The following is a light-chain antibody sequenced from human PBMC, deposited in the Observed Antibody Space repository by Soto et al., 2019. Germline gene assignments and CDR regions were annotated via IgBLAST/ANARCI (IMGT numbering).Light chain of an antibody. CDR1: SGSIASNY. CDR3: QSYDSSNVV. Sequence: NFMLTQPHSVSESPGKTVTISCTRSSGSIASNYVPWYQQRPGSAPTTVIYENNQRPSGVPARFSGSIDSSSISASLTMSGLKTDEEADYYCQSYDSSNVVFGGGTKLTVL. J-gene: IGLJ2*01. V-gene: IGLV6-57*04. CDR2: ENN.